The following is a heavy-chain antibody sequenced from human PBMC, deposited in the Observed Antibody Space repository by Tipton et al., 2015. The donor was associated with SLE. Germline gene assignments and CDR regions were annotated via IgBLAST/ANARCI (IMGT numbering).Heavy chain of an antibody. J-gene: IGHJ3*02. CDR1: GGSFSGYH. CDR2: IADTGSP. Sequence: TLSLTCAVYGGSFSGYHWTWIRQPPGQGLEWIGEIADTGSPNYNPSLKSRVTISLDTSKSQFSLILNSLTAADTAVYYCARRHFGVVFISAFDIWGQGTMVTVSS. D-gene: IGHD3-3*01. V-gene: IGHV4-34*01. CDR3: ARRHFGVVFISAFDI.